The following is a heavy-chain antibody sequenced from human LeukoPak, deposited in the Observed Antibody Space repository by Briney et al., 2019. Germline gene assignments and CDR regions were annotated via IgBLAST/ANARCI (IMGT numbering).Heavy chain of an antibody. Sequence: SETLSLTCAVYGGSFSGYYWSWIRQPPGKGLEWTGEINHSGSTNYNPSLKSRVTISVDTSKNQFSLKLSSVTAADTAVYYCARGGDEPDYWGQGTLVTVSS. CDR2: INHSGST. CDR1: GGSFSGYY. J-gene: IGHJ4*02. CDR3: ARGGDEPDY. V-gene: IGHV4-34*01.